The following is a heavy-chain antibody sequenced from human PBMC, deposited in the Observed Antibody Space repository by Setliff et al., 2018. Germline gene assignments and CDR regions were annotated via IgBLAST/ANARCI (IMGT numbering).Heavy chain of an antibody. D-gene: IGHD3-9*01. Sequence: PGGSLRLSCAASGFTFSRYWMSWVRQAPGKGLEWVANIKQDGSEKYYVDSVKGRFTISRDNAKNSLYLQTNSLRAEDTAVYYCACPDILTGLSDFWGQGTLVTVSS. CDR3: ACPDILTGLSDF. J-gene: IGHJ4*02. V-gene: IGHV3-7*01. CDR2: IKQDGSEK. CDR1: GFTFSRYW.